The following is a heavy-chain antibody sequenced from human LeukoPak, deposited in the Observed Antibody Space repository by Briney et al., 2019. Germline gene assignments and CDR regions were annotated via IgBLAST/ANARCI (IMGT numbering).Heavy chain of an antibody. J-gene: IGHJ6*03. V-gene: IGHV1-69*05. CDR2: IIPFFGTA. CDR3: ARGPRITLIRGGQWYYYMDV. Sequence: ASVKVSCKASGGTFSTYTISWVRQAPGQGLEWMGGIIPFFGTANYAQKFQGRVTMTRDTSASTVYMELSSLRSEDTAVYYCARGPRITLIRGGQWYYYMDVWGKGTTVTISS. CDR1: GGTFSTYT. D-gene: IGHD3-10*01.